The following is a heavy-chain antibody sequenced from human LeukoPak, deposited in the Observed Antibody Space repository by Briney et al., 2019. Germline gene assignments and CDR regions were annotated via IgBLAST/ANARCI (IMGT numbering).Heavy chain of an antibody. CDR2: ISNSGST. CDR3: GRDALVGYFSYYYMDV. J-gene: IGHJ6*03. D-gene: IGHD2-15*01. CDR1: GGSISSHY. V-gene: IGHV4-59*11. Sequence: SETLSLTCTVSGGSISSHYWTWIRQSPVKGLEWIGDISNSGSTSYNPSLKSRVTISIDTSKNQFSLKLSSVTAADTAVYYCGRDALVGYFSYYYMDVRGKGTTVTVSS.